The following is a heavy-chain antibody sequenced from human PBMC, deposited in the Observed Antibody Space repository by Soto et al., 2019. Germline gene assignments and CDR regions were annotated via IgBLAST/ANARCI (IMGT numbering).Heavy chain of an antibody. CDR1: GYTFTGYY. V-gene: IGHV1-2*02. J-gene: IGHJ6*02. Sequence: QVQLVQSGAEVKKPGASVKVSCKASGYTFTGYYMHWVRQAPGQGLEWMGWINPNSGGTNYAQKFQGRVTMTRDTSISTAYMELSRLRSDDTAVYYCARGEPVVVDASFYSYYGMDVWGQGNTVTVAS. D-gene: IGHD2-15*01. CDR2: INPNSGGT. CDR3: ARGEPVVVDASFYSYYGMDV.